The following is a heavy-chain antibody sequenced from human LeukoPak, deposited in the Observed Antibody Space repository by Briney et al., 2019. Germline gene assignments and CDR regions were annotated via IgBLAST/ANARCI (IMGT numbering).Heavy chain of an antibody. J-gene: IGHJ3*02. Sequence: PGGSLGLSCAASGFTFSSYAMHWVRQAPGKGLEWVAVISYDGSNKYYADSVKGRFTISRDNSKNTLYLQMNSLRAEDTAVYYCARVRAIYDAFDIWGQGTMVTVSS. CDR1: GFTFSSYA. CDR2: ISYDGSNK. CDR3: ARVRAIYDAFDI. V-gene: IGHV3-30-3*01. D-gene: IGHD2-2*01.